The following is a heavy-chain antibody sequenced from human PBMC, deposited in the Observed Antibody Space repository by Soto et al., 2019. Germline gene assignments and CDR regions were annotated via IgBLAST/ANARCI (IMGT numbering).Heavy chain of an antibody. D-gene: IGHD3-10*01. Sequence: EVQLLESGGGLVQPGGSLRLSCGVSGFTFNDFEMNWVRQAPGKGLEWLAYIDGSGTTKKYADSVRGRFTISRDNPNNSLFLQMSSLGAADTAIEYCARGFGRFNYGGQGTLVSVSS. CDR3: ARGFGRFNY. CDR2: IDGSGTTK. CDR1: GFTFNDFE. J-gene: IGHJ4*02. V-gene: IGHV3-48*03.